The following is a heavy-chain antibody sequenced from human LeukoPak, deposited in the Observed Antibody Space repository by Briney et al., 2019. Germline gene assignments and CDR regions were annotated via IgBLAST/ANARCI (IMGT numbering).Heavy chain of an antibody. CDR2: ISGSGGST. D-gene: IGHD6-19*01. CDR1: GFTFISYA. J-gene: IGHJ5*02. V-gene: IGHV3-23*01. Sequence: PGGSLSLSCAASGFTFISYAMSWVRQAPGKGLEWVSAISGSGGSTYYADSVKGRFTIYRDNSKNTLYLQMNSLRAEDTAVYYCASLGAVVSDNRFDLWGQGNVDPVFS. CDR3: ASLGAVVSDNRFDL.